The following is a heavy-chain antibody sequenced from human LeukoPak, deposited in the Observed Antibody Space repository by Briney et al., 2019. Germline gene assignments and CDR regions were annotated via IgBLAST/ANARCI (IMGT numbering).Heavy chain of an antibody. CDR1: GFTFSSYG. D-gene: IGHD1-26*01. CDR3: ASLVGVTRGAFDI. V-gene: IGHV3-21*01. CDR2: ISSTSTYI. Sequence: PGGSLRLSCAASGFTFSSYGMSWVRQAPGKGLERVSSISSTSTYIYYADPVKGRFTISRDNAKNSLYLQMNSLRAEDTAVYYCASLVGVTRGAFDIWGQGTMVTVSS. J-gene: IGHJ3*02.